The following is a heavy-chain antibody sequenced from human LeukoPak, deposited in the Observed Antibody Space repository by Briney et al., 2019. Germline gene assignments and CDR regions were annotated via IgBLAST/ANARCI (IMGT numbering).Heavy chain of an antibody. J-gene: IGHJ5*02. Sequence: SESLSLTCSVSGDSISSGPYYWSWIRQPAGKALEWIGYIYTGGDTKYSPSLRSRVTISIDKSKNEFSLRLTSVTAADTAVYLCARDADCNGGICFGTSWFDPWGQGTQVTVSP. CDR3: ARDADCNGGICFGTSWFDP. D-gene: IGHD2-21*01. CDR1: GDSISSGPYY. CDR2: IYTGGDT. V-gene: IGHV4-61*09.